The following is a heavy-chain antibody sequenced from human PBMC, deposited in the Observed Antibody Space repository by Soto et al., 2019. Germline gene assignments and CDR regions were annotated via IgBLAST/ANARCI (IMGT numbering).Heavy chain of an antibody. CDR3: ARDYYGSGSYFDY. D-gene: IGHD3-10*01. CDR1: GFTFSSYS. CDR2: ISSSSSYI. J-gene: IGHJ4*02. Sequence: EVQLVESGGGLVKPGGSLRLSCAASGFTFSSYSMNWVRQAPGKGLEWVSFISSSSSYIYYTDPVKGRFTISRDNAKNSLYLQMNSLRAEDTAVYYCARDYYGSGSYFDYWGQGTLVTVSS. V-gene: IGHV3-21*01.